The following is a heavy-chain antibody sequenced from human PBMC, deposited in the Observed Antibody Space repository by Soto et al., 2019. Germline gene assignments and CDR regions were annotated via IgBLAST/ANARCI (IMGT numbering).Heavy chain of an antibody. D-gene: IGHD6-19*01. V-gene: IGHV4-59*01. CDR3: ARSVAVPGAHIDY. J-gene: IGHJ4*02. CDR2: VYYTGST. Sequence: SETLSLNCSVSGGSISSSYWSWIRQSPGKGLEWLGYVYYTGSTNYSPSLRSRVSISVDTSKNEFSLRLSSVTAADTAVYFCARSVAVPGAHIDYWGQGTQVTVSS. CDR1: GGSISSSY.